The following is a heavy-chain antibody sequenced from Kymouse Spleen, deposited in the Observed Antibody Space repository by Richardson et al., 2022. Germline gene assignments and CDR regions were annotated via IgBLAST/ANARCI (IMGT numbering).Heavy chain of an antibody. CDR1: GGSISSYY. D-gene: IGHD3-22*01. V-gene: IGHV4-59*01. Sequence: QVQLQESGPGLVKPSETLSLTCTVSGGSISSYYWSWIRQPPGKGLEWIGYIYYSGSTNYNPSLKSRVTISVDTSKNQFSLKLSSVTAADTAVYYCARDRYYDSSGYDYWGQGTLVTVSS. J-gene: IGHJ4*02. CDR3: ARDRYYDSSGYDY. CDR2: IYYSGST.